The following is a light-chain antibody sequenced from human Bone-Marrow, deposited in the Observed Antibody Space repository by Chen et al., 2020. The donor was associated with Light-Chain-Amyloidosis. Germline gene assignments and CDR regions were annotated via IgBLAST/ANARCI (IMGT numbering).Light chain of an antibody. CDR1: GLQKQY. CDR2: NDS. J-gene: IGLJ2*01. V-gene: IGLV3-25*03. Sequence: SYELTQPPSVSVSPGQTARISCSRDGLQKQYAYWYQQKPGQAPVLVIYNDSERPSGSPERFSGSSSGTTVTLTISGVQAEDEADYYCQSADTTDTLYVLFGGGTKLTVL. CDR3: QSADTTDTLYVL.